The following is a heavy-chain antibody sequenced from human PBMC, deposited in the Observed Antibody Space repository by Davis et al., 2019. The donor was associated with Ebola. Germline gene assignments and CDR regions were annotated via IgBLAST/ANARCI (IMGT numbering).Heavy chain of an antibody. D-gene: IGHD5-12*01. CDR3: VGDGYGGNWFDP. J-gene: IGHJ5*02. CDR1: YYTFSNYG. V-gene: IGHV1-18*01. CDR2: ISANNGNT. Sequence: ASVKVSCKASYYTFSNYGVNWVRQAPGQGLEWMGWISANNGNTMYAQKFQVRLTLTTDTSTNTAFMELRSLRSDDTAIYYCVGDGYGGNWFDPWGQGTLVTVSS.